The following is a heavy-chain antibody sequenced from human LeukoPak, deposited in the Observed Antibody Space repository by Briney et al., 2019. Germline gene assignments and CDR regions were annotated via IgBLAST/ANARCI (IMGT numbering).Heavy chain of an antibody. J-gene: IGHJ4*02. CDR2: IHHSGST. CDR3: ARTSSSGLVGGYYFDY. D-gene: IGHD6-19*01. CDR1: GGSITNNSYY. Sequence: PSETLSLTCSVSGGSITNNSYYWAWIRQPPGKGLQWIGSIHHSGSTYYNPSLKSRVTISVDTSKNQFSLKLSSVTAADTAVYYCARTSSSGLVGGYYFDYWGQGTLVTVSS. V-gene: IGHV4-39*07.